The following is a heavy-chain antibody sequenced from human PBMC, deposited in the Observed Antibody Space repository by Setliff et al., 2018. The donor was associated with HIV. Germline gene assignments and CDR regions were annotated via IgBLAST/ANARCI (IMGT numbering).Heavy chain of an antibody. CDR3: ARALANWVGRRAFDI. V-gene: IGHV4-34*01. Sequence: ASETLSLTCAVYDGSFSGYYWSWIRQPPGKGLEWIGEIDHSGSINYNPSLKSRVTISVDTSKKQFSLRLSSVTAADTAVYFCARALANWVGRRAFDIWGQGTMVTVS. J-gene: IGHJ3*02. CDR1: DGSFSGYY. D-gene: IGHD1-1*01. CDR2: IDHSGSI.